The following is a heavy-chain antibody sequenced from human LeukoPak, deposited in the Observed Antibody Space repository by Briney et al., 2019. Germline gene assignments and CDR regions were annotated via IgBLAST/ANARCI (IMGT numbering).Heavy chain of an antibody. CDR3: ARSSYYDSSGPYYFDY. J-gene: IGHJ4*02. CDR2: IYYSGST. D-gene: IGHD3-22*01. Sequence: SETLSLTCTVSGGSIGSYYWSWIRQPPGKGLEWIGYIYYSGSTNYNPSLKSRVTISVDTSKNQFSLKLSSVTAADTAVYYCARSSYYDSSGPYYFDYWGQGTLVTVSS. V-gene: IGHV4-59*01. CDR1: GGSIGSYY.